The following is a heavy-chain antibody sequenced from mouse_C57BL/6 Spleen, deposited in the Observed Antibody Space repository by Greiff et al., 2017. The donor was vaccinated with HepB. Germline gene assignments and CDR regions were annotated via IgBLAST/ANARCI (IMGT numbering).Heavy chain of an antibody. CDR1: GFTFSSYA. CDR2: ISDGGSYT. CDR3: ARELGSRGWYFDV. V-gene: IGHV5-4*01. Sequence: EVQLQESGGGLVKPGGSLKLSCAASGFTFSSYAMSWVRQTPEKRLEWVATISDGGSYTYYPDNVKGRFTISRDNAKNNLYLQMSHLKSEDTAMYYCARELGSRGWYFDVWGTGTTVTVSS. D-gene: IGHD1-1*01. J-gene: IGHJ1*03.